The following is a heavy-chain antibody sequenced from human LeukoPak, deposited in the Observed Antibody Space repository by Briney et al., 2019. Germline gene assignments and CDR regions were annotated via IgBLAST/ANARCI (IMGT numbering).Heavy chain of an antibody. CDR3: AKGKKLAARPYYMDV. J-gene: IGHJ6*03. D-gene: IGHD6-6*01. CDR1: GFTFSSYG. CDR2: ISASGGTT. Sequence: PGGSLRLSCAASGFTFSSYGMTWVRQAPGKGLEWVSAISASGGTTYYGDSVKGRFTFSRDNSKNTLYLQMNSLRADDTAVYYCAKGKKLAARPYYMDVWGKGTTVIVSS. V-gene: IGHV3-23*01.